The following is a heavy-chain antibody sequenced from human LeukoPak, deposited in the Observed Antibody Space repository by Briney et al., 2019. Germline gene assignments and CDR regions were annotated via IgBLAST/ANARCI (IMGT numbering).Heavy chain of an antibody. CDR2: INQDGREL. Sequence: PGGSLRLSCVASGFTFSENWMTWVRQAPGKGLAWVANINQDGRELYYVDSVKGRFTISRDNAKNSLHLQMSSLRAEDPAVYYCARGVYYLDYWGQGTVVTVSS. V-gene: IGHV3-7*04. J-gene: IGHJ4*02. CDR1: GFTFSENW. CDR3: ARGVYYLDY. D-gene: IGHD3-3*01.